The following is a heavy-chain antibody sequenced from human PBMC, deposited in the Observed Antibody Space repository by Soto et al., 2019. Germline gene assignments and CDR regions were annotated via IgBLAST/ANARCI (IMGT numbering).Heavy chain of an antibody. CDR1: GFTFSSYA. J-gene: IGHJ4*02. CDR2: ISYDGSNK. V-gene: IGHV3-30-3*01. Sequence: GGSLRLSCAASGFTFSSYAMHWVRQAPGKGLEWVAVISYDGSNKYYADSVKGRFTISRDNSKNTLYLQMNSLRAEDTAVYYCARNSGSSWYEGFDYWGQGTLVTVSS. CDR3: ARNSGSSWYEGFDY. D-gene: IGHD6-13*01.